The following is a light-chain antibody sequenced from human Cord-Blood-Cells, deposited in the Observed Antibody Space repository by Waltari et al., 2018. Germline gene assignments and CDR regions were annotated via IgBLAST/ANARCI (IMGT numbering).Light chain of an antibody. V-gene: IGKV2-30*01. J-gene: IGKJ2*02. Sequence: DVVMTQSPLSLPVTLGQPASISCRSSKSLVYSDGNTYLNWFQQRLVQFPSGLMYKISNRDSGVPDRFSGSGSGTDFTLKISRVEAEDVGVYYCMQGTHWPRTFGQGTKLEIK. CDR1: KSLVYSDGNTY. CDR2: KIS. CDR3: MQGTHWPRT.